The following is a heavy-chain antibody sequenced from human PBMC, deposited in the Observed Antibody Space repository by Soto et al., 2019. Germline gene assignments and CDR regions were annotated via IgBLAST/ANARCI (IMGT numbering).Heavy chain of an antibody. CDR2: IIPILGIA. CDR1: GGTFSSYT. J-gene: IGHJ2*01. CDR3: AREIEVGWYFDL. Sequence: QVQLVQSGAEVKKPGSSVKVSCKASGGTFSSYTISWVRQAPGQGLEWMGRIIPILGIANYAQKFQGRVTITADKSTSTAYMEVSSLRSEDTAVYYCAREIEVGWYFDLWGRGTLVTVSS. V-gene: IGHV1-69*08. D-gene: IGHD2-15*01.